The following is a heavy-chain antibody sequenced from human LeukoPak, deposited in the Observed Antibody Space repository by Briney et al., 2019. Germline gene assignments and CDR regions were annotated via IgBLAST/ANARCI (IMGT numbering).Heavy chain of an antibody. CDR2: IYYSGST. D-gene: IGHD6-19*01. CDR3: ARDAEGYSSGWYVDL. Sequence: SETLSLTCTVSGGSISSYYWSWIRQPPGKGLEWIGYIYYSGSTNYNPSLKSRVTISVDTPKNQFSLKLSSATAADTAVYYCARDAEGYSSGWYVDLWGRGTLVTVSS. J-gene: IGHJ2*01. CDR1: GGSISSYY. V-gene: IGHV4-59*01.